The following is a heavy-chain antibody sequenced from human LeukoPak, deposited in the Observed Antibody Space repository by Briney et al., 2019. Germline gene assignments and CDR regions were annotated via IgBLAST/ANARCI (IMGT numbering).Heavy chain of an antibody. D-gene: IGHD3-9*01. CDR3: VRAGSHYDILTAYYIPRYYLDY. V-gene: IGHV4-39*07. CDR1: GGSISSSIYY. Sequence: SETLSLTCIVSGGSISSSIYYWAWVRQPPGKGLEWIGTVFYNGATQYSPSLRSRVTISIDTSKNQFSLNLSSVIAADTAVYYCVRAGSHYDILTAYYIPRYYLDYWGQGTLVTVSS. CDR2: VFYNGAT. J-gene: IGHJ4*02.